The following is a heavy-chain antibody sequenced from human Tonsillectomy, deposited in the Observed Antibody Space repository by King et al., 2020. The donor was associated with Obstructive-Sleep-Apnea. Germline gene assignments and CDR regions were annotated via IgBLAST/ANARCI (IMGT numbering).Heavy chain of an antibody. CDR1: GFTFDDYA. Sequence: QLVQSGGGLVQPGRSLRLSCAASGFTFDDYAMHWVRQAPGKGLEWVSSISWDSGNIAYAASLKGRFTISRGNAKNSLYLQMNSLRGEDTALYYCAKGPYGDYVRLYFDYWGQGTLVTVSS. CDR3: AKGPYGDYVRLYFDY. V-gene: IGHV3-9*01. D-gene: IGHD4-17*01. CDR2: ISWDSGNI. J-gene: IGHJ4*02.